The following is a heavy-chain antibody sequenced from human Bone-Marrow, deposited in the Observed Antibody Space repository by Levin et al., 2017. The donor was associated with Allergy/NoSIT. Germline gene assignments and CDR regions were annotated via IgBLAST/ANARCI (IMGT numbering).Heavy chain of an antibody. CDR3: ARLDSRFGAAF. J-gene: IGHJ4*02. CDR2: IYSGGGI. V-gene: IGHV3-53*01. CDR1: GFSVSNNY. D-gene: IGHD4/OR15-4a*01. Sequence: LSLTCAVSGFSVSNNYMSWVRQAPGKGLEWVSVIYSGGGIDYADSVKGRFTISRDNSKNTVYLQMDNLRAADTAVYYCARLDSRFGAAFWGQGTLVTVSS.